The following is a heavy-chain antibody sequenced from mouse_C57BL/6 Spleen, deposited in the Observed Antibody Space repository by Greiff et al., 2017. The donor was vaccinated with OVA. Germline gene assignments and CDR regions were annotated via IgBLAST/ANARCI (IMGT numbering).Heavy chain of an antibody. CDR2: IWSGGST. CDR3: ARNLGLTTVVEGYFDV. V-gene: IGHV2-2*01. J-gene: IGHJ1*03. D-gene: IGHD1-1*01. Sequence: VQLKQSGPGLVQPSQSLSITCTVSGFSLTSYGVHWVRQSPGKGLEWLGVIWSGGSTDYNAAFISRLSISKDNSKSQVFFKMNSLQADDTAKYYCARNLGLTTVVEGYFDVWGTGTTVTVSS. CDR1: GFSLTSYG.